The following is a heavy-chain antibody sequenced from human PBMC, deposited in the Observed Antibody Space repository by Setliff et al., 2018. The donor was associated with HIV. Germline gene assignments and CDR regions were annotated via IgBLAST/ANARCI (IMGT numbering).Heavy chain of an antibody. D-gene: IGHD3-10*02. J-gene: IGHJ4*02. CDR2: IHPNRGGT. Sequence: ASVKVSCKASGYTFSDYFIHWVRQAPGQGLEWMGWIHPNRGGTNYAQKFQGRVTMTRDTSITTAYMELSRLISDDTAVYYCARVFGVRQAFDNWGQGTLVTVSS. CDR3: ARVFGVRQAFDN. CDR1: GYTFSDYF. V-gene: IGHV1-2*02.